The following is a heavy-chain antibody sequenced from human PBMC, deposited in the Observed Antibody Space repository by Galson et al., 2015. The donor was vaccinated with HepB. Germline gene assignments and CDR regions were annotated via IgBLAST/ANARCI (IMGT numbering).Heavy chain of an antibody. CDR1: GFTFSSYS. Sequence: SLRLSCAASGFTFSSYSMNWVRQAPGKGLEWVSSISSSSSYIYYADSVKGRFTISRDNAKNSLYLQMNSLRAEDTAVYYCARDEEAYCGGDCPPSSFDYWGQGTLVTVSS. V-gene: IGHV3-21*01. CDR3: ARDEEAYCGGDCPPSSFDY. J-gene: IGHJ4*02. CDR2: ISSSSSYI. D-gene: IGHD2-21*02.